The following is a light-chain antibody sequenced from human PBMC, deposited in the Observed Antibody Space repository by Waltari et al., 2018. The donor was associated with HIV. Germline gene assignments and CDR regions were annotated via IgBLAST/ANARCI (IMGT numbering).Light chain of an antibody. J-gene: IGLJ2*01. CDR3: SSYAGSNNFVV. CDR2: EVS. V-gene: IGLV2-8*01. Sequence: QSALTQPPSASGSPGQSVPISCTGTSSDVGGYNYVSWDQQHPGKAPKLMIYEVSKRPAGVPDRFSGSKSGNTASLTVSGLQAEDEADYYCSSYAGSNNFVVFGGGTKLTVL. CDR1: SSDVGGYNY.